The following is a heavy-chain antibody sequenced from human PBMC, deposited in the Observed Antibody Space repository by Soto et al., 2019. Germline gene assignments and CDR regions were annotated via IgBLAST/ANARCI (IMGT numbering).Heavy chain of an antibody. D-gene: IGHD3-16*02. Sequence: LSLTCTVSGGSISSSSYYWGWIRQPPGKGLEWIGSIYYSGSTYYNPSLKSRVTISVDTSKNQFSLKLSSVTAADTAVYYCAKTYYDYVWGSYRPDAFAISGQGTMATV. CDR1: GGSISSSSYY. V-gene: IGHV4-39*01. CDR2: IYYSGST. CDR3: AKTYYDYVWGSYRPDAFAI. J-gene: IGHJ3*02.